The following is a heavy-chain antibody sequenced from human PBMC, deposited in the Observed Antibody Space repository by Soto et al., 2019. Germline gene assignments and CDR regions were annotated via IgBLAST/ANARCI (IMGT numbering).Heavy chain of an antibody. CDR1: GGSVRAPDW. V-gene: IGHV4-4*02. J-gene: IGHJ5*01. CDR3: ARVRQGCSASNCYFDP. D-gene: IGHD6-25*01. CDR2: VHISGHS. Sequence: SSETLSLTCTLSGGSVRAPDWWNWVRQSPDKGLEWIAEVHISGHSNYNPSLRSRVSVSIDSSKNQFYLNLNSVTAADTAIYYCARVRQGCSASNCYFDPWGQGTQVTVSS.